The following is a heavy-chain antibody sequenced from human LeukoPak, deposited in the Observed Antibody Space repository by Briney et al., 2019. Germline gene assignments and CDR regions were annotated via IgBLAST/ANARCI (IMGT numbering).Heavy chain of an antibody. CDR2: INPNSGGT. D-gene: IGHD3-9*01. Sequence: ASVKVSCKASGYTFTGYYMHWVRQAPGQGLEWMGWINPNSGGTNYAQKFQGRVTMTRDTSISTAYMEPSRLRSDDTAVYYCARDSLPYDILTGSWFDPWGQGTLVTVSS. CDR3: ARDSLPYDILTGSWFDP. J-gene: IGHJ5*02. V-gene: IGHV1-2*02. CDR1: GYTFTGYY.